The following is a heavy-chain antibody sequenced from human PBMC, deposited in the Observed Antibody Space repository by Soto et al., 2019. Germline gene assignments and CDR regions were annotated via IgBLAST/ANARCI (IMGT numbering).Heavy chain of an antibody. CDR2: IYPGDSDT. V-gene: IGHV5-51*01. J-gene: IGHJ6*02. D-gene: IGHD3-3*01. CDR3: ARLGFNYDFLSGYYNVHHYYGIDV. CDR1: GYSFTSYW. Sequence: HGESLKISCKGSGYSFTSYWIGWVRQMPGKGLECMGIIYPGDSDTRYSPSFQGQVTISADKSINSVYLQWSSLKASDTATYYCARLGFNYDFLSGYYNVHHYYGIDVWGQGTTVTVSS.